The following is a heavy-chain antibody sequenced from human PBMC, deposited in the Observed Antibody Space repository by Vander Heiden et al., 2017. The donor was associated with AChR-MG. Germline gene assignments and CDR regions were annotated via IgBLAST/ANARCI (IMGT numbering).Heavy chain of an antibody. V-gene: IGHV1-8*01. D-gene: IGHD6-19*01. CDR3: ARIIAVAGTPYY. Sequence: QVQLVQPAAEVKKPRASAMVSCKASGYPFSSYDINWVRQATGQGLEWMGWINPNSGNTGYAQKFQGRVTMTRNTSMSTAYMELSSLRSEDTAVYYCARIIAVAGTPYYWGQGTLVTVSS. CDR1: GYPFSSYD. J-gene: IGHJ4*02. CDR2: INPNSGNT.